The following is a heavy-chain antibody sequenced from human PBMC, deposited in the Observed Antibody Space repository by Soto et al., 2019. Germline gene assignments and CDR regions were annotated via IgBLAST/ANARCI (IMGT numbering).Heavy chain of an antibody. V-gene: IGHV4-59*01. Sequence: PSETLSLTCIVSGGSMSSYYWSWIRQSPGKGLEWIGYIDNSATTYYNPALKSRVIMSVDTSKNQFSLRLTSVTAADTAVYYCARVGYDFLSGYTHYFDLWGHGTLVTVSS. J-gene: IGHJ2*01. CDR3: ARVGYDFLSGYTHYFDL. CDR1: GGSMSSYY. CDR2: IDNSATT. D-gene: IGHD3-3*01.